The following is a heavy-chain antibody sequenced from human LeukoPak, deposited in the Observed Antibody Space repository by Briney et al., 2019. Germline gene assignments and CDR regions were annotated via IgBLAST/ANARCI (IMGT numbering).Heavy chain of an antibody. J-gene: IGHJ4*02. V-gene: IGHV3-66*01. CDR2: IYSAGNT. Sequence: GGSLRLSCAASGFTVSSNYMSWVRQAPGKGLEWVSVIYSAGNTYYADSVQGRFTMSRENPENTLYLQMNSLRAEDTAVYYCAKAHDRGYYYGFDYWGQGTLVTVSS. D-gene: IGHD3-22*01. CDR3: AKAHDRGYYYGFDY. CDR1: GFTVSSNY.